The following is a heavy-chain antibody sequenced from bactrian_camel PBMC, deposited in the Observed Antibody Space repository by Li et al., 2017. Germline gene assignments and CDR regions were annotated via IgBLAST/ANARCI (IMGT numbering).Heavy chain of an antibody. D-gene: IGHD2*01. J-gene: IGHJ4*01. Sequence: VQLVESGGGSVQAGGSLTLSCIGSGFSFDDSDMGWYRQGPGGECKLVSSLTSYGTTYYTDSVKGRFTISHDNAKRTVYLRMNILKPEDSAMYYCVAATRPVGGNCPIFVSYNAWGQGTQVTVS. CDR1: GFSFDDSD. CDR3: VAATRPVGGNCPIFVSYNA. CDR2: LTSYGTT. V-gene: IGHV3S66*01.